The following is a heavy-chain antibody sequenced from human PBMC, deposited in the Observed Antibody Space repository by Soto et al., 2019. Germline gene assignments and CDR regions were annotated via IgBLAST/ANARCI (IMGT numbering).Heavy chain of an antibody. V-gene: IGHV4-34*01. CDR3: ARVRSEEQQLVRLDY. Sequence: PSETLSLTCAVYGGSFSGYYWSWIRQPPGKGLEWIGEINHSGSTNYNPSLKSRVTISVDTSKNQFSLKLSSVTAADTAVYYCARVRSEEQQLVRLDYWGQGTLVT. CDR1: GGSFSGYY. J-gene: IGHJ4*02. CDR2: INHSGST. D-gene: IGHD6-13*01.